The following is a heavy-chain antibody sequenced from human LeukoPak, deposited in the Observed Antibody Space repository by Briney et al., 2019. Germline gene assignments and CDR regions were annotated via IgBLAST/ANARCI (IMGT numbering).Heavy chain of an antibody. V-gene: IGHV4-34*01. Sequence: PSETLSLTCAVYGGSFSGYYWSWIRQPPGKGLEWIGEINHSGSTNYNPSLKSRVTISVDTSKNQFSLKLRSVTAADTAVYYCARPPHYWGQGTLVTVSS. CDR1: GGSFSGYY. J-gene: IGHJ4*02. CDR3: ARPPHY. CDR2: INHSGST.